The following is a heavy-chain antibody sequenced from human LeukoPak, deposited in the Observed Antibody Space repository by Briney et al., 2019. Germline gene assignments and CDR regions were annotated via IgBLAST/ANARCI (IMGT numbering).Heavy chain of an antibody. CDR1: GFTASSNY. D-gene: IGHD6-19*01. CDR3: AREPGIAVAGTNGDY. CDR2: IYSGGST. V-gene: IGHV3-53*01. J-gene: IGHJ4*02. Sequence: GGSLRLSCAASGFTASSNYMSWVRQAPGKGLEWVSVIYSGGSTYYADSVKGRFTISRDNSKNTLYLQMNSLRAEDTAVYYCAREPGIAVAGTNGDYWGQGTLVTVSS.